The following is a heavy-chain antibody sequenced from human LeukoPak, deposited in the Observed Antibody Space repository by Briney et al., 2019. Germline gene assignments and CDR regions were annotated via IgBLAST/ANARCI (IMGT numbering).Heavy chain of an antibody. CDR1: VYTFTSYD. J-gene: IGHJ5*02. CDR2: MNPNSGNT. CDR3: ARGPSERAGRWFDP. D-gene: IGHD1-26*01. Sequence: ASVKVSCKASVYTFTSYDINWVRQATGPGLEWMGWMNPNSGNTGYAQKFQGRVTITRNTSISTAYMELGRLRSEDKAVYYCARGPSERAGRWFDPWGQGTLVTVSS. V-gene: IGHV1-8*03.